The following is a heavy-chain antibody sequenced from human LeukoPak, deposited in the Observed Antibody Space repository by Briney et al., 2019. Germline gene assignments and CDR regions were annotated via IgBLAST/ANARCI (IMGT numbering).Heavy chain of an antibody. V-gene: IGHV3-30*18. CDR2: ISYDGSNK. D-gene: IGHD4-11*01. J-gene: IGHJ2*01. CDR1: GFTFSSYW. Sequence: PGGSLRLSCAASGFTFSSYWMSWVRQAPGKGLEWVAVISYDGSNKYFAESLKGRITISRDNSNNTLYLQLNSLRAEDTAIYYCAKVGTTITTFWYFDVWGRGTLVTVSS. CDR3: AKVGTTITTFWYFDV.